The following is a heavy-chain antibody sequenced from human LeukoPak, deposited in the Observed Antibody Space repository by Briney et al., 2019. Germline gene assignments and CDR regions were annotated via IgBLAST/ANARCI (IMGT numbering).Heavy chain of an antibody. CDR2: INWNGGIT. J-gene: IGHJ3*02. V-gene: IGHV3-20*04. CDR3: ARDYNGGGWQGIRSEAFCI. D-gene: IGHD3-10*01. CDR1: GFTFHDYR. Sequence: GGSLTHSCAASGFTFHDYRMSWVPQAPGKGLEWVSGINWNGGITGYADSVKGRFTISRDNAKNSLYLQMNSLRAEDTALYYCARDYNGGGWQGIRSEAFCIWGQGTMVTVSS.